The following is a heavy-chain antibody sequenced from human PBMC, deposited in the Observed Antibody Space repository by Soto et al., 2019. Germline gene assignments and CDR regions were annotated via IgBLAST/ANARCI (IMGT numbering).Heavy chain of an antibody. CDR1: GGSISSYY. J-gene: IGHJ6*02. D-gene: IGHD3-16*01. CDR3: ARGPRGYVYYHGMDV. Sequence: QVQVQESGPGLVKPSETVSLTCTVSGGSISSYYVSWIRQSAGQGLEWIGRIDTSGTTNYNPSLKRRVSMSVDASKSQVSLNLSSVTAADTAVYYCARGPRGYVYYHGMDVWGQGTTVTVSS. CDR2: IDTSGTT. V-gene: IGHV4-4*07.